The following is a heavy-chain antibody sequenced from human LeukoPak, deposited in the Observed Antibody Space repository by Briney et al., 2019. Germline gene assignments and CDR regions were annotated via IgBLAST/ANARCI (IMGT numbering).Heavy chain of an antibody. V-gene: IGHV1-46*01. CDR2: INPSGGST. Sequence: ASVKVSCKASGYTFTSYYMHWVRQAPGQGLEWMGIINPSGGSTSYAQKFQGRVTMTRDTSTSTVYMELSSLRSEDTAVYYCARGTVPAAILGPPDYWGQGTLVTVSS. J-gene: IGHJ4*02. CDR1: GYTFTSYY. CDR3: ARGTVPAAILGPPDY. D-gene: IGHD2-2*01.